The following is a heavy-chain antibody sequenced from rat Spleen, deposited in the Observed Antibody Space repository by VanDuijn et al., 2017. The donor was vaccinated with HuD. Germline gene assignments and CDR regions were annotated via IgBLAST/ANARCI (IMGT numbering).Heavy chain of an antibody. CDR3: AGQWEGNWFAY. V-gene: IGHV2-30*01. Sequence: QVQLKESGPGLVQPSQTLSLTCTVSGFSLTDFNVHWVRQPAGKGLEWMGVMWRGGSTEYNSALKSRLSISRDTSKNQVFLKMNSLQTEDTAMYFCAGQWEGNWFAYWGQGTLVTVSS. CDR2: MWRGGST. CDR1: GFSLTDFN. J-gene: IGHJ3*01. D-gene: IGHD1-11*01.